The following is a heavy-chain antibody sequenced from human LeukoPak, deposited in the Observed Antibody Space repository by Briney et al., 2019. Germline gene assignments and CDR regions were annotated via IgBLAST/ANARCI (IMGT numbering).Heavy chain of an antibody. CDR1: GFTFSSYW. J-gene: IGHJ6*02. D-gene: IGHD1-26*01. CDR3: ARSKNSGSYYYYGMDV. CDR2: IKQDGSEK. V-gene: IGHV3-7*01. Sequence: GGSLRLSCAASGFTFSSYWMSWVRQAPGKGLEWVANIKQDGSEKFYVDSVKGRFTISRDNAKNSRYLQMNSLRAEDTAVYYCARSKNSGSYYYYGMDVWGQGTTVTVSS.